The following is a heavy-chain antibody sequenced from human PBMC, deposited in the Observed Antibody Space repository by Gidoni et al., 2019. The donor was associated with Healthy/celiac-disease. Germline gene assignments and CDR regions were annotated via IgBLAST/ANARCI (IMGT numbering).Heavy chain of an antibody. CDR1: GSTLSSFV. V-gene: IGHV3-23*01. J-gene: IGHJ4*02. Sequence: EVQLLVSGGGLVQPRGALMLSCAADGSTLSSFVMSRFRQAPGKGLESVSAISGSGGSTYYADSVKGQFTISRDNSKNTLYLQMNSLRAEDTAVYYCAKDLPDYDILTGYGYYFDYWGQGTLVTVSS. D-gene: IGHD3-9*01. CDR3: AKDLPDYDILTGYGYYFDY. CDR2: ISGSGGST.